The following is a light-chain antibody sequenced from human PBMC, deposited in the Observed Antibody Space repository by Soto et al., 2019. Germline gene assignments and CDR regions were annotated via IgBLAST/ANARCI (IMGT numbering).Light chain of an antibody. CDR3: KQYDNLSVT. CDR2: DAF. V-gene: IGKV1-33*01. Sequence: DIQMTQSPSSLSASVGDRVTITCQASHDIINYLNWFQQKPGEAHKLLIFDAFKLETGVQSRFSGSGSGTDFTLTIRSLQPEDIATYYCKQYDNLSVTFGGGTKVDIK. J-gene: IGKJ4*01. CDR1: HDIINY.